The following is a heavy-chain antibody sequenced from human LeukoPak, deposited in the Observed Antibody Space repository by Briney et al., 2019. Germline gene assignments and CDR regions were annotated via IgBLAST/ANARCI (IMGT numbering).Heavy chain of an antibody. D-gene: IGHD3-3*01. Sequence: SETLSLTCAVYGGSFSGYYWSWIRQPPGKGLEWIGEINHSGSTNYNPSLKSRVTISVDTSKNQFSLKLSSVTAADTAVYYCAATYYDFWSGYYPESYFHYWGQGTLVTVSS. V-gene: IGHV4-34*01. CDR2: INHSGST. CDR1: GGSFSGYY. J-gene: IGHJ4*02. CDR3: AATYYDFWSGYYPESYFHY.